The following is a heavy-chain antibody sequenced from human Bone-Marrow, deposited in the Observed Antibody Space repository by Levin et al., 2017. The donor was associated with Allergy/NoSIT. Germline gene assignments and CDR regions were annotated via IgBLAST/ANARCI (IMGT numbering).Heavy chain of an antibody. Sequence: GESLKISCRGSGYDFGSNWIGWVRQKPGKGLEWVGIIYPGDSDTRYSPSFDGQVTISADKSISSAYLQWKSLKASDTGMYFCARLHTALLDWGQGTLVTVSS. J-gene: IGHJ1*01. D-gene: IGHD5-18*01. CDR3: ARLHTALLD. CDR1: GYDFGSNW. V-gene: IGHV5-51*01. CDR2: IYPGDSDT.